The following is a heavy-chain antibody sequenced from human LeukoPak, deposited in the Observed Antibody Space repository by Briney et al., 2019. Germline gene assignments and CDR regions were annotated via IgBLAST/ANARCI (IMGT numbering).Heavy chain of an antibody. V-gene: IGHV4-39*01. CDR3: AGQGSHYYDSSGYPVLFDY. Sequence: SETLSLTCTVSGGXISSSSYYWGWIRQPPGKWLEWGGSIYYIGSTYYNPPLTRRVTISVDTSQNQFSLKLRSVPAADTAVYYCAGQGSHYYDSSGYPVLFDYWGQGTLVTVSS. CDR1: GGXISSSSYY. J-gene: IGHJ4*02. CDR2: IYYIGST. D-gene: IGHD3-22*01.